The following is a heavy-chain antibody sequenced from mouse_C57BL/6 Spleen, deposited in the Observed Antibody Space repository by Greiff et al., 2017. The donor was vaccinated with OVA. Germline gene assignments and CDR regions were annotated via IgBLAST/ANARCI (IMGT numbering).Heavy chain of an antibody. CDR3: VRDNCGSSYWGYYYAMDY. CDR2: IYPGVGDT. CDR1: GYAFSSYW. D-gene: IGHD1-1*01. V-gene: IGHV1-80*01. J-gene: IGHJ4*01. Sequence: QVQLQQSGAELVKPGASVKISCKASGYAFSSYWMNWVKQRPGKGLEWIGQIYPGVGDTNYNGQFKGKATLTADTYSSPAYMQLRRLTSEDSAVYFCVRDNCGSSYWGYYYAMDYWGRGSGVAV.